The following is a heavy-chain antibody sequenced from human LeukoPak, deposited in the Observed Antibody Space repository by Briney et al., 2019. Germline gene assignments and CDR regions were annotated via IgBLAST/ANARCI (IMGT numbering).Heavy chain of an antibody. V-gene: IGHV3-30*02. CDR2: IRYDGSSK. Sequence: GGSLRLSCAASGFTFSSYGMHWVRQAPGKGLEWVAFIRYDGSSKYYADSVKGRFTISRDNSQKTLYMQMNSLRAEDTAVYYCAKDLTLGADGTYFDYWGQGILVTVSS. D-gene: IGHD6-13*01. CDR3: AKDLTLGADGTYFDY. J-gene: IGHJ4*02. CDR1: GFTFSSYG.